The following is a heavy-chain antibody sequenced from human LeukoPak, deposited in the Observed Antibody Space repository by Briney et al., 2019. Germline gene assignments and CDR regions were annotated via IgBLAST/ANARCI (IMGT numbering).Heavy chain of an antibody. D-gene: IGHD2-21*02. J-gene: IGHJ4*02. V-gene: IGHV3-23*01. CDR1: GFTFGSYA. Sequence: GGSLRLSCAASGFTFGSYAMSWVSQAPGKGLEWVSFINRDDSTYYADSVKGRFTISRDRSKNTLDLQMNSLRTEDTAVYYCAADYVAVTPHWGQGTLVTVSS. CDR2: INRDDST. CDR3: AADYVAVTPH.